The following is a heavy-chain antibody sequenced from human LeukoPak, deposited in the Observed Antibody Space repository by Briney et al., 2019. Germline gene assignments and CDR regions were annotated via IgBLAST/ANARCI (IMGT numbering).Heavy chain of an antibody. Sequence: PGGSLRLSCAASGFTFSSYWMSWARQAPGKGLEWVANIKQDGSEQFYLDSVRGRFTISRDNAKNALYLQMHSLRVEDTAVYYCARESYSGSRPDGAFDIWGQGTMVTVSS. CDR1: GFTFSSYW. D-gene: IGHD1-26*01. CDR2: IKQDGSEQ. J-gene: IGHJ3*02. CDR3: ARESYSGSRPDGAFDI. V-gene: IGHV3-7*01.